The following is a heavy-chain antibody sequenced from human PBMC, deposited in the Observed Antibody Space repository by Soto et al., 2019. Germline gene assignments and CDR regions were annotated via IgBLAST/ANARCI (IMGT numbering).Heavy chain of an antibody. CDR1: GYTFDNYA. J-gene: IGHJ3*01. Sequence: QVQLVQSGAQVKKPGASVKVSCKASGYTFDNYALHWVRQAPGRRLEWMGWIHAGNGYTKYSQSFQRRVAITMDTSASTVHMGLSRLRSEDTALYYRVRVQYTVYDVTVAFNVRGQGTMVTVSS. V-gene: IGHV1-3*01. CDR2: IHAGNGYT. D-gene: IGHD5-12*01. CDR3: VRVQYTVYDVTVAFNV.